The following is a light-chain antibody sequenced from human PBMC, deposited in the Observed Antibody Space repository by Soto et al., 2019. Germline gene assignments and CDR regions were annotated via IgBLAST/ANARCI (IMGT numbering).Light chain of an antibody. J-gene: IGKJ5*01. CDR1: QSLLHTNGYNY. CDR3: MQALQSLT. V-gene: IGKV2-28*01. Sequence: DIVLTQSPRSRPVIPGDPASTSGMSSQSLLHTNGYNYLDWYLQRPGHSPQLLIYLGSNRASGVPDRFSGSGSGTEYTLKISRVEAEDVGVYYCMQALQSLTFGQGTRLEIK. CDR2: LGS.